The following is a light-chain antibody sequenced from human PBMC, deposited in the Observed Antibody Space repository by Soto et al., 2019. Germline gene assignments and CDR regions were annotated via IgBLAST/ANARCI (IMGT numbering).Light chain of an antibody. V-gene: IGKV1-5*03. CDR1: QSISSS. CDR2: LAS. J-gene: IGKJ1*01. Sequence: DMEMTQSPSTLSASVGDRVFITCRASQSISSSLAWYQQKPGKAPKLLLYLASSLESGVPSRFSGSGSGTEFTLTISSLQPDDFATYYCQQYNSYSRTFGQGTKVEIK. CDR3: QQYNSYSRT.